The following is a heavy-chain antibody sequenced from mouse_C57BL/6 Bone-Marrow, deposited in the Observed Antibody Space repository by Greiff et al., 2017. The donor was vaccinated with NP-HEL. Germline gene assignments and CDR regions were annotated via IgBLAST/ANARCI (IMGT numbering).Heavy chain of an antibody. CDR2: IYPRSGNT. D-gene: IGHD1-1*01. V-gene: IGHV1-81*01. CDR1: GYTFTSYG. CDR3: AISGVTTTVVAR. J-gene: IGHJ2*01. Sequence: VQLQESGAELARPGASVKLSCKASGYTFTSYGISWVKQRTGQGLEWIGEIYPRSGNTYYNEKFKGKATLTADKSSSTAYMELRSLTSEDSAVYFCAISGVTTTVVARWGQGTTLTVSS.